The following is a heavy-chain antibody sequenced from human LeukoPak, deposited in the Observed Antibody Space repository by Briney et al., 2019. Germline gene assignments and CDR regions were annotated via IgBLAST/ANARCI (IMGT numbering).Heavy chain of an antibody. J-gene: IGHJ5*02. CDR3: GRLGRDCDSSSCYGGWWFDP. CDR1: GYSFTTYW. CDR2: IYPGDSDT. Sequence: NLGESLKISCKGSGYSFTTYWIGWVRQMPGKGLEWMGVIYPGDSDTRYSPSFQGQVTFSADKSINTAYLHWSSLKASDTAMYYCGRLGRDCDSSSCYGGWWFDPWGQGTLVTVSS. V-gene: IGHV5-51*01. D-gene: IGHD2-2*01.